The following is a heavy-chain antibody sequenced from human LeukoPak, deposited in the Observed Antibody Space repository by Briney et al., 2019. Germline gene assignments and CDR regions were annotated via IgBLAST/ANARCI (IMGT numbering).Heavy chain of an antibody. J-gene: IGHJ5*02. D-gene: IGHD3-10*01. V-gene: IGHV4-4*07. CDR2: IYTSGST. CDR3: ARGMVRGVIRRFGESMYNWFDP. CDR1: GGSISSYY. Sequence: SETLSLTCTVSGGSISSYYWSWIRQPAGKGLEWIGRIYTSGSTNYSPSLKSRVTMSVDTSKNQFSLKLSSVTAADTAVYYCARGMVRGVIRRFGESMYNWFDPWGQGTLVTVSS.